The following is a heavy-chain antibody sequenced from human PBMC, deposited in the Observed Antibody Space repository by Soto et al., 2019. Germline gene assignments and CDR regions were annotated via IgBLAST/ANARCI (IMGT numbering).Heavy chain of an antibody. J-gene: IGHJ6*02. Sequence: SSETLSLTCFVSGASINNTYWWSWVRQAPEKGLEWIGEIYHTGGRSYMPSLRGRITLSVDTSKNQFSLNLSSVSAADTAVYYCAKGGITMAWNYYYYGMDVCGQGTTVTVS. CDR2: IYHTGGR. CDR3: AKGGITMAWNYYYYGMDV. V-gene: IGHV4-4*02. D-gene: IGHD3-10*01. CDR1: GASINNTYW.